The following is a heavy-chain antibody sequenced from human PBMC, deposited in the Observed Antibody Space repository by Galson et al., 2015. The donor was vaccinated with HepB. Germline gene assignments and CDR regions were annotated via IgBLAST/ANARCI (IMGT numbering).Heavy chain of an antibody. J-gene: IGHJ4*02. CDR2: IKQDGSEK. D-gene: IGHD3-10*01. V-gene: IGHV3-7*01. Sequence: SLRLSCAVSGFTFSYYWMNWVRQAPGKGLEWVANIKQDGSEKYYVDSVKGRFTISRDNTKNSLYLQMNSLRAEDTAVYYCAREGLWFGEAADYWGQGTLVTVSS. CDR1: GFTFSYYW. CDR3: AREGLWFGEAADY.